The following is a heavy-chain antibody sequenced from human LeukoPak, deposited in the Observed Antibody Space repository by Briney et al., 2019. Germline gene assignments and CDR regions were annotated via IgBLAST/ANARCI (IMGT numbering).Heavy chain of an antibody. Sequence: PSETLSLTCAVYGGSFSDYYWSWIRQPPGKGLEWIGEINHSGSTNYNPSLKSRVTISVDTSKNQFSLKLSSVTAADTAVYYCARGVSLDYWGQGTLVTVSS. D-gene: IGHD3-22*01. CDR3: ARGVSLDY. CDR1: GGSFSDYY. CDR2: INHSGST. J-gene: IGHJ4*02. V-gene: IGHV4-34*01.